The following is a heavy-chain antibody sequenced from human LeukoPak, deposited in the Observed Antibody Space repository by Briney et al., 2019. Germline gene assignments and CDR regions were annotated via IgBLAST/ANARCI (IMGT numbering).Heavy chain of an antibody. J-gene: IGHJ5*02. CDR3: ARGGYYGSGNDFRFDP. CDR2: ISPSGSS. V-gene: IGHV4-4*02. Sequence: PSGTLSLTCAVSDVSIFSSTHWSWVRQPPGKGLEWIGQISPSGSSNYSPSLNSRVTISADKSRTQFYLKLTFVTAADTAVYYCARGGYYGSGNDFRFDPRGQGTLVTVSS. CDR1: DVSIFSSTH. D-gene: IGHD3-10*01.